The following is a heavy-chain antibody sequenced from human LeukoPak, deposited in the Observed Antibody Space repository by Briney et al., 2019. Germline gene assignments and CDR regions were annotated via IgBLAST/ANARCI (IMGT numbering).Heavy chain of an antibody. Sequence: PGGSLRLSCAASGFTFSDYCMSWVRQAPGKGLEWVSAISGSGGSTYYADSVKGRSTISRDNSKNTLYLQMNSLRAEDTAVYYCAKDIGYCSGGSCALFDYWGQGTLVTVSS. J-gene: IGHJ4*02. CDR2: ISGSGGST. D-gene: IGHD2-15*01. CDR1: GFTFSDYC. CDR3: AKDIGYCSGGSCALFDY. V-gene: IGHV3-23*01.